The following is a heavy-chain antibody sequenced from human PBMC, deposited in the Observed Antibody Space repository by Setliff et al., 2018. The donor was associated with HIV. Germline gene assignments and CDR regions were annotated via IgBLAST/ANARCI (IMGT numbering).Heavy chain of an antibody. CDR2: IYNSAST. CDR1: GDSISTDY. J-gene: IGHJ4*02. CDR3: ARHSPSDY. V-gene: IGHV4-59*08. Sequence: TSETLSLTCTVSGDSISTDYWTWIRQPPGKGLEWIGYIYNSASTSYNPSLKSLVTISVDTSKNQFSLKLSSVTAADTAVYYCARHSPSDYWGQGTQVTVSS.